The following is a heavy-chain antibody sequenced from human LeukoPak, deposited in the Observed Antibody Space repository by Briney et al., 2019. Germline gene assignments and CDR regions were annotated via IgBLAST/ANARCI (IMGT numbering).Heavy chain of an antibody. CDR1: GYTFTGYY. Sequence: ASVKVSCTASGYTFTGYYMHWVRQAPGQGLEWMAGIIPIFGTENYAQKFQGRVTITADESTSTAYMELSSLRSEDTAVYYCAVSPPIFAAGYYRGPPFTYHDWFDPWGQGTLVTVSS. CDR3: AVSPPIFAAGYYRGPPFTYHDWFDP. V-gene: IGHV1-69*13. J-gene: IGHJ5*02. D-gene: IGHD3-22*01. CDR2: IIPIFGTE.